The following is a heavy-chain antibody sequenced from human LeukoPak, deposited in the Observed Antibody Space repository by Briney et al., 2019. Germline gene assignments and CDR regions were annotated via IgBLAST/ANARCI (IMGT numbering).Heavy chain of an antibody. CDR2: IISSGSTI. Sequence: PAGSLSLSCAASGFTFSDDYMRWIRQAPGKGLEWVSYIISSGSTIYYADSVKGRFTISRDNAKNSLYLQMNSLRAEDTAVYYCAESTGERGKLVYWGQGTLVTVSS. D-gene: IGHD7-27*01. V-gene: IGHV3-11*04. J-gene: IGHJ4*02. CDR3: AESTGERGKLVY. CDR1: GFTFSDDY.